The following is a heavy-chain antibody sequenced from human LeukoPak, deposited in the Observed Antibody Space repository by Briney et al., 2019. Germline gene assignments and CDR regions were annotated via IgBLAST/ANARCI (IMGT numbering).Heavy chain of an antibody. CDR1: GFTFSSYG. D-gene: IGHD6-13*01. CDR3: AKDLSSSWYYYYYGMDV. CDR2: ISYDGSNK. V-gene: IGHV3-30*18. Sequence: GRSLRLSCAASGFTFSSYGMHWVRQAPGKGLEWVAVISYDGSNKYYADSVKGRFTISRDNSKNTLYLQMNSLRAEDTAVYYCAKDLSSSWYYYYYGMDVWGQGTTVTVSS. J-gene: IGHJ6*02.